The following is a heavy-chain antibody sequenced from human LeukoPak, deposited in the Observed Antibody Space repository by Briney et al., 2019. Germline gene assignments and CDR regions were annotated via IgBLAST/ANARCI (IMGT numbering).Heavy chain of an antibody. V-gene: IGHV3-21*01. CDR3: ARDRDYYDSSGYPDY. J-gene: IGHJ4*02. CDR1: GFTFSSYS. Sequence: GGSLRLSCAASGFTFSSYSMNWVRQAPGKGVEWVSSISSSSSYIYYADSVKGRFTISRDNAKNSLYLQMNSLRAEDTAVYYCARDRDYYDSSGYPDYWGQGTLVTVSS. D-gene: IGHD3-22*01. CDR2: ISSSSSYI.